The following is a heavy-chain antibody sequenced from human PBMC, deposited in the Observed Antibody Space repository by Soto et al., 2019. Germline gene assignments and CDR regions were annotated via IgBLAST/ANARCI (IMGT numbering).Heavy chain of an antibody. CDR2: IYYSGST. CDR3: ARSMTFENYYYMDV. D-gene: IGHD2-21*01. Sequence: SETLSLTCTVSGGSISSYYWSWIRQPPGKGLEWIGYIYYSGSTNYNPSLKSRVTISVDTSKNQFSLKLSSVTAADTAVYYCARSMTFENYYYMDVWGKGTTVTVSS. V-gene: IGHV4-59*08. J-gene: IGHJ6*03. CDR1: GGSISSYY.